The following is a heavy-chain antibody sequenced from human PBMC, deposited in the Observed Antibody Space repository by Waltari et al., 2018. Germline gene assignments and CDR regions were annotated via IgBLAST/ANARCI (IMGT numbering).Heavy chain of an antibody. Sequence: QVQLVQSGAEVKKPGSSVKVSCKASGGAFSSYAISWVRQAPGQGLEWMGGIIPIFGKANYAKKCQGRVTITTDEATSTAYMELSSLRSEDTAVYYCARAAPVGAPYYYYYYMDVWGKGTTVTVSS. V-gene: IGHV1-69*05. D-gene: IGHD1-26*01. CDR2: IIPIFGKA. J-gene: IGHJ6*03. CDR1: GGAFSSYA. CDR3: ARAAPVGAPYYYYYYMDV.